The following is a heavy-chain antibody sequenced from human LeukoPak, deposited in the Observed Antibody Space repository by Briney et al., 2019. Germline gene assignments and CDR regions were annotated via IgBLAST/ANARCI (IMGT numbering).Heavy chain of an antibody. V-gene: IGHV3-30-3*01. D-gene: IGHD2-2*01. CDR1: GFTFSSYA. Sequence: PGRSLRLSCAASGFTFSSYAMHWVRQAPGKGLEWVAVISYDGSNKYYADSVKGRFTISRGNSKNTLYLQMNSLRAEDTAVYYCAREGSSLVRWFDPWGQGTLVTVSS. CDR2: ISYDGSNK. J-gene: IGHJ5*02. CDR3: AREGSSLVRWFDP.